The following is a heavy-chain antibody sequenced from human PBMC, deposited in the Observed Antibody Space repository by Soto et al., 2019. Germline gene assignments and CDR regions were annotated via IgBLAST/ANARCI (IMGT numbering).Heavy chain of an antibody. Sequence: QVRLVQSGAEVKMPGASVKLSCEASGYNFVTYYLHWVRQAPGQGLEWMGIVNPSVGSTVYAQKFQGRVIMTRDTSTSTLYMELSSLRSEDTAVYYCARGEYNWNDPGFDYWGPGILVTVSS. CDR3: ARGEYNWNDPGFDY. CDR2: VNPSVGST. J-gene: IGHJ4*02. V-gene: IGHV1-46*01. D-gene: IGHD1-20*01. CDR1: GYNFVTYY.